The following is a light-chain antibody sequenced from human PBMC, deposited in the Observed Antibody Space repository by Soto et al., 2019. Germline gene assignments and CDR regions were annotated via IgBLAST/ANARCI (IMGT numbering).Light chain of an antibody. CDR2: DVS. CDR1: SSDVGGYNS. V-gene: IGLV2-14*01. J-gene: IGLJ2*01. CDR3: SSYTGSSTLVV. Sequence: QSALTQPASVSGSPGQSITISCTGTSSDVGGYNSVSWYQQHPGKAPKLMIYDVSYRPSGVSNRFSGSKSGNTASLTISGLLAADDAAYYCSSYTGSSTLVVFGGGTKLTVL.